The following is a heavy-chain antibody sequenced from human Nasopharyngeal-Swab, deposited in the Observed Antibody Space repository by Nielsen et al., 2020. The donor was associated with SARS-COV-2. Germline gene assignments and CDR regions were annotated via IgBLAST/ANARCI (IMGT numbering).Heavy chain of an antibody. CDR2: ITPIFGTA. J-gene: IGHJ3*02. Sequence: SVKVSCKASGGTFSSYAISWVRQAPGQGLEWMGGITPIFGTANYAQRFQGRVTITADESTSTAYMELSSLRSEDTAVYYCARPYYYDSSGYLVAFDIWGQGTMVTVSS. CDR1: GGTFSSYA. D-gene: IGHD3-22*01. CDR3: ARPYYYDSSGYLVAFDI. V-gene: IGHV1-69*13.